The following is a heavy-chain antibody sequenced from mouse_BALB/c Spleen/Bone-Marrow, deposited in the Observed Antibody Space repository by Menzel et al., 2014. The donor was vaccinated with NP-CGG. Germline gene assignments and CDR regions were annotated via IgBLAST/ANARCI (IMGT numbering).Heavy chain of an antibody. Sequence: EVMLVESGGGLVQPGGSLKLSCAASGFTFSSYTMSWVRQTPEKRLEWVAYISNGGGSTYYPDTVKGRFTISRDNAKNTLYLQRSSLNSEDTAMYYCARQIYFPYFDYWGQGTTLTVSS. V-gene: IGHV5-12-2*01. CDR3: ARQIYFPYFDY. J-gene: IGHJ2*01. CDR1: GFTFSSYT. D-gene: IGHD2-1*01. CDR2: ISNGGGST.